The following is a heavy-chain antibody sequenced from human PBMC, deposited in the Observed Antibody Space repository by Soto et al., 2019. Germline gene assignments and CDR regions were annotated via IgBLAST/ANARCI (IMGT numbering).Heavy chain of an antibody. CDR2: IYYSGST. J-gene: IGHJ4*02. CDR1: GGSVSSGSYY. Sequence: SETLSLTCTVSGGSVSSGSYYWSWIRQPPGKGLEWIGYIYYSGSTNYNPSLKSRVTISVDTFKNQFSLKLSSVTAADTAVYYCARSIVVVPAAIYEFDYWGQGTLVTVSS. D-gene: IGHD2-2*02. V-gene: IGHV4-61*01. CDR3: ARSIVVVPAAIYEFDY.